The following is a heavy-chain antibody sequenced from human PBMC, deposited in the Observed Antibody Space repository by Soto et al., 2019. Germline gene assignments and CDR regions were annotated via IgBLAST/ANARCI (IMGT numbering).Heavy chain of an antibody. D-gene: IGHD2-21*02. V-gene: IGHV5-51*01. J-gene: IGHJ5*02. CDR2: IYPGDSDT. CDR3: ARRDCGGDCYSGWFDP. Sequence: PGESVKISCKGSGYSFTSYWIGWVRQMPGKGLEWMGIIYPGDSDTRYSPSFQGQVTISADKSINTAYLQWSSLKASDTAMYYCARRDCGGDCYSGWFDPWGQGTLVTVSS. CDR1: GYSFTSYW.